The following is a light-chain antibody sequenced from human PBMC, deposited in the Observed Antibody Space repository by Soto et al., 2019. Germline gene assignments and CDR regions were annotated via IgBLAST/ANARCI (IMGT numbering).Light chain of an antibody. CDR1: QSISSY. CDR2: AAS. CDR3: QQSYS. J-gene: IGKJ2*01. Sequence: DIQMTQSPSSLSASVGDRVTITCRASQSISSYLNWYQQKPGKAPKLLIYAASSLQSGVPSRFSGSGSGTDFTLTIISLQPEDFATYYCQQSYSFGQGTKLEIK. V-gene: IGKV1-39*01.